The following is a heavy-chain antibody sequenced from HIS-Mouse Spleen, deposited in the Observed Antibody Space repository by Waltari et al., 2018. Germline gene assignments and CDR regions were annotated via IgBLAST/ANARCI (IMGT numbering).Heavy chain of an antibody. CDR3: ARNRWRLRGIFDY. Sequence: QVQLLESGGGVVQPGRSLRLSCAASGFTFSSYAMHWVRQAPGKGLEWVAVISYDGSNKYYADSVKGRFTISRDNSKNTLYLQMNSLRAEDTAVYYCARNRWRLRGIFDYWGQGTLVTVSS. D-gene: IGHD2-21*02. J-gene: IGHJ4*02. CDR2: ISYDGSNK. V-gene: IGHV3-30*04. CDR1: GFTFSSYA.